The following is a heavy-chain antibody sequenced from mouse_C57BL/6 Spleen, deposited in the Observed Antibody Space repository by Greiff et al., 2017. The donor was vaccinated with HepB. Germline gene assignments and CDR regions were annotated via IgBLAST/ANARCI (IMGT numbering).Heavy chain of an antibody. CDR3: ARSAFYYYGSSYDYFDY. V-gene: IGHV1-9*01. CDR2: ILPGSGST. J-gene: IGHJ2*01. Sequence: VQLQRSGAELMKPGASVKLSCKATGYTFTGYWIEWVKQRPGHGLEWIGEILPGSGSTNYNEKFKGKATFTADTSSNTAYMQLSSLTTEDSAIYYCARSAFYYYGSSYDYFDYWGQGTTLTVSS. CDR1: GYTFTGYW. D-gene: IGHD1-1*01.